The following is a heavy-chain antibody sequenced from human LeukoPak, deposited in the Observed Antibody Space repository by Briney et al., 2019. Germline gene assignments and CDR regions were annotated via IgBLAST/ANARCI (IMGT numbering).Heavy chain of an antibody. CDR2: ISSISSYI. J-gene: IGHJ4*02. CDR1: GFTFSNYA. V-gene: IGHV3-21*01. Sequence: GGSLRLSCAASGFTFSNYAMNWVRQAPGKGLEWVSSISSISSYIYYADSMKGRCTISRDNAKNSLYLQMNSLRAEDTAVYYCARVGQGVGNRLDYWGQGTLVTVSS. CDR3: ARVGQGVGNRLDY.